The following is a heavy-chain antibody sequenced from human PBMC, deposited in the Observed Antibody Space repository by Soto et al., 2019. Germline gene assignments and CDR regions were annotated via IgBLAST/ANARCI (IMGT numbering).Heavy chain of an antibody. V-gene: IGHV1-3*05. CDR1: GYTFTSYA. CDR3: AFRLGITGTTYLGDY. J-gene: IGHJ4*02. D-gene: IGHD1-20*01. Sequence: QVQLVQSGAEEKKPGASVKVSCKASGYTFTSYAMHWVRQAPGQRLEWMGWINAGNGNTKSSQKFQGRVTITRDTTASTADMELSSLRSEDTAVYYCAFRLGITGTTYLGDYWGQGTLVTVSS. CDR2: INAGNGNT.